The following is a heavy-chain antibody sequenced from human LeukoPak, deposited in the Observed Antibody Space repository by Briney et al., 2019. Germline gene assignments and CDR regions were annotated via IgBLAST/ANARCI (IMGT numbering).Heavy chain of an antibody. CDR3: ARAGYSYGRYYYYYMDV. Sequence: SETLSLTCAVYGGSFSGYYWSWIRQPPGKGLEWIGEISHSGSANYNPSLKSRVTISVDTSKNQFSLKLSSVTAADTAVYYCARAGYSYGRYYYYYMDVWGKGTTVTVSS. J-gene: IGHJ6*03. CDR2: ISHSGSA. V-gene: IGHV4-34*01. CDR1: GGSFSGYY. D-gene: IGHD5-18*01.